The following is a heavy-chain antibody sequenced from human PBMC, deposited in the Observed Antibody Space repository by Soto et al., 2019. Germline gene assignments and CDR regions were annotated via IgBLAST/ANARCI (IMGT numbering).Heavy chain of an antibody. CDR2: IIPIFGTA. V-gene: IGHV1-69*13. CDR1: GGTFSSYA. J-gene: IGHJ6*02. CDR3: ARCAGRGCEDYGMDV. D-gene: IGHD3-10*01. Sequence: GASVKVSCKASGGTFSSYAISWVRQAPGQGLEWMGGIIPIFGTANYAQKFQGRVTITADESTSTAYMELSSLRSEDTAVYYCARCAGRGCEDYGMDVWGQGTTVTVSS.